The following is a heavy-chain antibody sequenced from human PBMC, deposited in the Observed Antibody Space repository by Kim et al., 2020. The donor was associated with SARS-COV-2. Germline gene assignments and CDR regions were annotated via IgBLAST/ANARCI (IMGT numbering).Heavy chain of an antibody. CDR1: GFTVSSNY. V-gene: IGHV3-53*01. D-gene: IGHD3-10*01. CDR3: AREDYYGSGSYVDAFDI. J-gene: IGHJ3*02. CDR2: IYSGGST. Sequence: GGSLRLSCAASGFTVSSNYMSWVRQAPGKGLEWVSVIYSGGSTYYADSVKGRFTISRDNSKNTLYLQMNSLRAEDTAVYYCAREDYYGSGSYVDAFDIWGQGTMVTVSS.